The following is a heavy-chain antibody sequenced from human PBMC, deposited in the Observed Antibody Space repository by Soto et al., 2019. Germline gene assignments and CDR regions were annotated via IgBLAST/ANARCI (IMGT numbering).Heavy chain of an antibody. D-gene: IGHD2-2*01. J-gene: IGHJ6*03. V-gene: IGHV4-59*01. Sequence: ASETLSLTCTVSGGSISSYYWSWIRQPPGKGLEWIGYIYYSGSTNYNPSLKSRVTISVDTSKNQFSLKLSSVTAADTAVYYCARLRVVPAASYYYYYYMDVWGKGTTVTVSS. CDR2: IYYSGST. CDR1: GGSISSYY. CDR3: ARLRVVPAASYYYYYYMDV.